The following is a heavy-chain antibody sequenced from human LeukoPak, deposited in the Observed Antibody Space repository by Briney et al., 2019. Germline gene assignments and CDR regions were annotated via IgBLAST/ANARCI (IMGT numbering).Heavy chain of an antibody. V-gene: IGHV3-74*01. CDR2: ISSDGSIT. D-gene: IGHD4-11*01. J-gene: IGHJ4*02. CDR1: GFTFSSYW. Sequence: GGSLRLSCAASGFTFSSYWMHWVRQAPGQGLVYVSGISSDGSITRYADSVKGRFTISRDNAKNTLYLQMNSLRAEDTSVYYCTRRGAGLNSKFDYWGQGTLVTVSS. CDR3: TRRGAGLNSKFDY.